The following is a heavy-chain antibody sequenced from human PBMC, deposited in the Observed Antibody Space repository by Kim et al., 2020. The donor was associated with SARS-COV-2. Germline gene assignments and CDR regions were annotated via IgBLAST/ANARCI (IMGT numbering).Heavy chain of an antibody. J-gene: IGHJ5*02. V-gene: IGHV4-30-2*01. Sequence: SETLSLTCAVSGGSISSGGYSWSWIRQPPGKGLEWIGYIYHSGSTYYNPSLKSRVTISVDRSKNQFSLKLSSVTAADTAVYYCARTGYSSSWYGNWFDPWGQGTLVTVSS. CDR3: ARTGYSSSWYGNWFDP. D-gene: IGHD6-13*01. CDR1: GGSISSGGYS. CDR2: IYHSGST.